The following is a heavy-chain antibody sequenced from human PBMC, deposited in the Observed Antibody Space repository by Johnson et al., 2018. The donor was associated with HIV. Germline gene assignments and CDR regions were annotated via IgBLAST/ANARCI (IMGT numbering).Heavy chain of an antibody. V-gene: IGHV3-30*02. D-gene: IGHD4-17*01. CDR1: GFTFSSFD. Sequence: QEQLVESGGGVVQPGGSLRLSCAASGFTFSSFDMHWVRQAPGKGLEWVSFIRYDGSNKYYADSVKGRFTISRDKAKNTLYLQMNSLRAEDTAVYYCARSPETGDRLWRAFDIWGHGTMVTVSS. J-gene: IGHJ3*02. CDR2: IRYDGSNK. CDR3: ARSPETGDRLWRAFDI.